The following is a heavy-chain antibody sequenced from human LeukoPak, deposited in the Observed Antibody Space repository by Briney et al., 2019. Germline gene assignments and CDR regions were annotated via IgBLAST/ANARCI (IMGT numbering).Heavy chain of an antibody. J-gene: IGHJ4*02. CDR1: GGSFSGYY. D-gene: IGHD3-16*02. Sequence: SETLSLTCAVYGGSFSGYYWSWIRQPPGKGLGWIGEINHSGSTNYNPSLKSRVTISVDTSKNQFSLKLSSVTAADTAVYYCARGRWDYVWGSYRWNTIDYWGQGTLVTVSS. V-gene: IGHV4-34*01. CDR3: ARGRWDYVWGSYRWNTIDY. CDR2: INHSGST.